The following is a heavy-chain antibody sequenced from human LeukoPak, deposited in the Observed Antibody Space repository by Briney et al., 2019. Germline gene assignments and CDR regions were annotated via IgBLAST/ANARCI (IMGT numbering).Heavy chain of an antibody. CDR3: ARERRIDIPDAFDI. CDR1: GGSFSGYY. J-gene: IGHJ3*02. D-gene: IGHD2-15*01. V-gene: IGHV4-34*01. CDR2: INHSGST. Sequence: SETLSLTCAVYGGSFSGYYWSWIRQPPGKGLEWIGEINHSGSTNYNPSPKSRVTISVDTSKNQFSLKLSSVTAADTAVYYCARERRIDIPDAFDIWGQGTMVTVSS.